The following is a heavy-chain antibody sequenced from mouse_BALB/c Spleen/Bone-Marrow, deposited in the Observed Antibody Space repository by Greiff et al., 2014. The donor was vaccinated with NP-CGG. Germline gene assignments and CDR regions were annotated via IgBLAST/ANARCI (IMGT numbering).Heavy chain of an antibody. CDR1: GFTFSSFG. D-gene: IGHD2-4*01. CDR2: ISSGSNTI. Sequence: EVQGVESGGGLVQPGGSRKLSCAASGFTFSSFGMHWIRQAPEKGLEWVAYISSGSNTIYYEDTVKGRFTISRDNPKNTLFLQMTSLRSEDTAMYYCARRGTMITAGPFAYGGQGTLVTVSA. J-gene: IGHJ3*01. CDR3: ARRGTMITAGPFAY. V-gene: IGHV5-17*02.